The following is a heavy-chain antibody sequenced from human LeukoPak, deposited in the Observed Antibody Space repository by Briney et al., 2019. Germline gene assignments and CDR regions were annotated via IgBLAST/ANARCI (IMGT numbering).Heavy chain of an antibody. V-gene: IGHV2-5*02. Sequence: SGPTLVKPTQTLTLTCTFSGFSLSTSGVGVGWIRQPPGKAPEWLALIYWDDDKRYSPSLKSRLTITKDTSKNQVVLTMTSMDPVDTATYFCAHNFYGDYIDYWGQGTLVTVSS. J-gene: IGHJ4*02. CDR1: GFSLSTSGVG. CDR2: IYWDDDK. D-gene: IGHD4-17*01. CDR3: AHNFYGDYIDY.